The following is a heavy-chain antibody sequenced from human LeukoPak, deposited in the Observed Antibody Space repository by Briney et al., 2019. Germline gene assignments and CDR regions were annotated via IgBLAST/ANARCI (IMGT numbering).Heavy chain of an antibody. D-gene: IGHD3-10*01. J-gene: IGHJ6*02. CDR1: GYTFTSYD. V-gene: IGHV1-8*01. CDR2: VNPDSGNT. CDR3: ARYPTSAARRYQRHGSGSNYYYYGMDV. Sequence: GASVKVSCKASGYTFTSYDINWVRQATGQGLEWMGWVNPDSGNTGYAQKFQGRVTMTRNTSISTAYMELSSLRSEDTAVYYCARYPTSAARRYQRHGSGSNYYYYGMDVWGQGTTVTVSS.